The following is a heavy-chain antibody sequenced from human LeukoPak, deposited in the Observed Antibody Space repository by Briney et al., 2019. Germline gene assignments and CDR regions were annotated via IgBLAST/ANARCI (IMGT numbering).Heavy chain of an antibody. CDR3: ARQTPFFGDIDY. CDR2: INHSGST. D-gene: IGHD3-10*01. CDR1: GGSFSGYY. Sequence: SETLSLTCAVYGGSFSGYYWSWICQPPGKGLEWIGEINHSGSTNYNPSLKSRVTISVDTSKNQFSLKLSSVTAADTAVYYCARQTPFFGDIDYWGQGTLVTVSS. J-gene: IGHJ4*02. V-gene: IGHV4-34*01.